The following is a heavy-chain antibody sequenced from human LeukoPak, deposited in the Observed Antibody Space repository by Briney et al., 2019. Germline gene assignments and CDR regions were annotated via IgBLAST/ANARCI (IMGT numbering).Heavy chain of an antibody. V-gene: IGHV4-39*01. CDR1: GGSIRGSSYY. D-gene: IGHD3-3*01. J-gene: IGHJ5*02. CDR3: ARSSGVVIHNWLDP. CDR2: IYYSGST. Sequence: PSETLSLTCTVSGGSIRGSSYYWVWIRQPPGKGLEWIGTIYYSGSTYYNPSLKSRVTISADTSKNQLSLKVRSVTAADTAVYYCARSSGVVIHNWLDPWGQGTLVTVSS.